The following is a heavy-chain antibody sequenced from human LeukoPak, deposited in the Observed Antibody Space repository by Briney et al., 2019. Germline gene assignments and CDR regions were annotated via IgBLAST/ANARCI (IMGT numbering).Heavy chain of an antibody. V-gene: IGHV3-74*01. CDR1: GSTFSGYW. CDR3: ARDLGGGTDY. CDR2: ISSDGSST. Sequence: GGSLRLSCAASGSTFSGYWMHWVRQAPGKGLVWVSHISSDGSSTSYADSVKGRFTISRDNAKNTLYLQMNSLRAEDAAVYYCARDLGGGTDYWGQGTLVTVSS. J-gene: IGHJ4*02. D-gene: IGHD3-16*01.